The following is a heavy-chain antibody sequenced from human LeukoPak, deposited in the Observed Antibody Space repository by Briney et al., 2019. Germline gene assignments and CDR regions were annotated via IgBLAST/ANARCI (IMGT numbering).Heavy chain of an antibody. D-gene: IGHD6-13*01. CDR2: IYYSGST. J-gene: IGHJ6*02. Sequence: SETLSLTCTVSGDSISSYYWSWIRQPPGKGLEWIGYIYYSGSTNYNPSLKSRVTISVDTSKNQFSLKLSSVTAADTAVYYCARGGSSSQTEAVYYYYYGMDVWGQGTTVTVSS. CDR3: ARGGSSSQTEAVYYYYYGMDV. V-gene: IGHV4-59*01. CDR1: GDSISSYY.